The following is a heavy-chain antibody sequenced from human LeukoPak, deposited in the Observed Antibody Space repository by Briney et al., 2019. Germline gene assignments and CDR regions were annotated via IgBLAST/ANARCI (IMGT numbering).Heavy chain of an antibody. Sequence: SETLSLTCTVSGGSISSGGYYWSWIRQHPGKGLEWIGYIYYCGSTYYNPSLKSRVTISVDTSKNQFSLKLSSVTAADTAVYYCARVGTDYGASVNWFDPWGQGTLVTVSS. D-gene: IGHD4/OR15-4a*01. CDR1: GGSISSGGYY. CDR3: ARVGTDYGASVNWFDP. V-gene: IGHV4-31*03. CDR2: IYYCGST. J-gene: IGHJ5*02.